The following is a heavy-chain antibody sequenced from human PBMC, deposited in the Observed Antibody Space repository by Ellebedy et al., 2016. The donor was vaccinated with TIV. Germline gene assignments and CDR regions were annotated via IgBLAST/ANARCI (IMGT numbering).Heavy chain of an antibody. Sequence: GSLRLSCTVSGGSISRSSSYWGWIRQPPGKGLEWLGSIYFNGRTFYNPSLKSRVTIFVDTSKNQFSLKLTSVTVADTAVYYCARWFGELLYVRWFDPWGQGTLVTVSS. CDR3: ARWFGELLYVRWFDP. V-gene: IGHV4-39*01. CDR2: IYFNGRT. CDR1: GGSISRSSSY. D-gene: IGHD3-10*01. J-gene: IGHJ5*02.